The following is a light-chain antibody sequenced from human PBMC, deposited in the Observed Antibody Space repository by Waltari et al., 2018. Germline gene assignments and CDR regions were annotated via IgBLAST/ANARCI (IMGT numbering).Light chain of an antibody. CDR2: DNN. Sequence: QSVLTQPPSVSAAPGQKVTLSCSGSSSNIGNHFVSWYQQLPGTAPKLLIYDNNKRPSGIPDRFSGSKSGTSATLGITGLQTGDEADYYCGTWDSSLSVVFGGGTKLTVL. J-gene: IGLJ3*02. CDR3: GTWDSSLSVV. CDR1: SSNIGNHF. V-gene: IGLV1-51*01.